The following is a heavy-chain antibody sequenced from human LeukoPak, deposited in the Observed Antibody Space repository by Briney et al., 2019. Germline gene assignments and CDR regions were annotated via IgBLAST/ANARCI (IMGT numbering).Heavy chain of an antibody. D-gene: IGHD3-10*01. J-gene: IGHJ3*02. CDR2: INPNSGGT. CDR3: ASSGSYPDAFDI. Sequence: ASVKVSCKASGYTFTSYGISWVRQAPGQGLEWMGRINPNSGGTNYAQKFQGRVTMTRDTSISTAYMELSRLRSDDTAVYYCASSGSYPDAFDIWGQGTMVTVSS. V-gene: IGHV1-2*06. CDR1: GYTFTSYG.